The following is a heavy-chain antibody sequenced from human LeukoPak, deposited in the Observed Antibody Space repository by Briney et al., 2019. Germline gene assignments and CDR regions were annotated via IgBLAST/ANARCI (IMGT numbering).Heavy chain of an antibody. D-gene: IGHD1-14*01. CDR2: FWYDGTDA. CDR1: GFTVSTYG. V-gene: IGHV3-33*01. CDR3: ARDGLTTSHAFDI. Sequence: PGRSLRLSCAASGFTVSTYGMHWIRQAPGRGLEWVAFFWYDGTDAFYGDSVKGRFTITRDNSQSTLYLQMNSLRVEDTAVYYCARDGLTTSHAFDIWGQGTTVTVSP. J-gene: IGHJ3*02.